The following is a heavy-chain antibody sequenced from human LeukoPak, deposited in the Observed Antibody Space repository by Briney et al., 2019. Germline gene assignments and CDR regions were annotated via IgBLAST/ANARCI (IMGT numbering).Heavy chain of an antibody. V-gene: IGHV1-69*04. D-gene: IGHD6-19*01. J-gene: IGHJ4*02. CDR1: GGTFSSYA. CDR3: ANLGESSGWYDYFDY. Sequence: SVKVSCKASGGTFSSYAISWVRQAPGQGLEWMGRIIPILGIANYAQKFQGRVTITADKSTSTAYMELSSLRAEDTAVYYCANLGESSGWYDYFDYWGQGTLVTVSS. CDR2: IIPILGIA.